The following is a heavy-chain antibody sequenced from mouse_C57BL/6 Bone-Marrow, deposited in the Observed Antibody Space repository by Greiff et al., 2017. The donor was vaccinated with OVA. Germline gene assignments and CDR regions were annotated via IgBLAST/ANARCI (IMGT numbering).Heavy chain of an antibody. V-gene: IGHV5-6*02. Sequence: DVKLVESGGDLVKPGGSLKLSCAASGFTFSSYGMSWVRQTPDKRLEWVATISSGGSYTYYPDSVKGRFTISRDNAKNTLYLQMSSLKSEDTAMYYWAPIYYGNWAYWGQGTLVTVSA. J-gene: IGHJ3*01. CDR3: APIYYGNWAY. D-gene: IGHD2-1*01. CDR2: ISSGGSYT. CDR1: GFTFSSYG.